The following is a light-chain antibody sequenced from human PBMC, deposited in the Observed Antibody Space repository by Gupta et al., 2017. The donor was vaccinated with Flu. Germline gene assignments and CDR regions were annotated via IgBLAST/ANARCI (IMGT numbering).Light chain of an antibody. J-gene: IGLJ3*02. CDR3: SSYTSTSTVVV. CDR2: EVS. CDR1: SSDVGGYDY. Sequence: IAISCTGTSSDVGGYDYVSWYQQHPGKAPELMIFEVSRRPSRISDRFSGSKSGNTASLTISGLLAEDEAYYYCSSYTSTSTVVVFGGGTKLTVL. V-gene: IGLV2-14*01.